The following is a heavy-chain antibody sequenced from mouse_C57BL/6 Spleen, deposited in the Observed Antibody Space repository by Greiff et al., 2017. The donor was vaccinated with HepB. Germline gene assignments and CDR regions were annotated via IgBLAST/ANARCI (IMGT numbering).Heavy chain of an antibody. CDR3: TRGVVVTTRGWFAY. J-gene: IGHJ3*01. V-gene: IGHV1-5*01. CDR1: GYTFTSYW. Sequence: EVQLQQSGTVLARPGASVKMSCKTSGYTFTSYWMHWVKQRPGQGLEWIGAIYPGNSDTSYNQKFKGKAKLTAVTSASTAYMELSSLTNEDSAVYYCTRGVVVTTRGWFAYWGQGTLVTVSA. D-gene: IGHD2-2*01. CDR2: IYPGNSDT.